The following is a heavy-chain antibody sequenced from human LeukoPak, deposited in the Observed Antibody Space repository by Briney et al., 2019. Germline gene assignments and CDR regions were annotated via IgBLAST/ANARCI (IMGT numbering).Heavy chain of an antibody. J-gene: IGHJ4*02. CDR3: ARSGKIYFDWLLDY. V-gene: IGHV3-21*01. Sequence: GGSLRPSCAASGFIFSSYSMNWVRQAPGKGLEWVSSISSSSTYIYYADSVKGRFTISRDNAKKSVYLQMNSLRAEDTAVYYCARSGKIYFDWLLDYWGQGTLVTVSS. CDR2: ISSSSTYI. D-gene: IGHD3-9*01. CDR1: GFIFSSYS.